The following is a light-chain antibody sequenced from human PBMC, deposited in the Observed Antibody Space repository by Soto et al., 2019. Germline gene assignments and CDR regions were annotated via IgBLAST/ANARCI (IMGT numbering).Light chain of an antibody. J-gene: IGKJ4*01. CDR2: DAS. V-gene: IGKV3-20*01. Sequence: DIVLTQSPGTLSLSPGEKATLSCRASRGVSSDYLAWYQQQPGQAPRLLIYDASSRATGVPDRFSGGGSGTDFTLTISRLEPEDFAVYYCQQFSSYPLTFGGGTKVDIK. CDR3: QQFSSYPLT. CDR1: RGVSSDY.